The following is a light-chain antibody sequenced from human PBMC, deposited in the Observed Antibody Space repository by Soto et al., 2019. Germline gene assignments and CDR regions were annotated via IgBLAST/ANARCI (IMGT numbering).Light chain of an antibody. V-gene: IGKV4-1*01. CDR3: QQYHSSPVT. Sequence: DIVMTQSPDSLAVSLGERATINCKSSQSVLYNSNNKNYLAWYQQKPGQPPKLXIYWASTRQSGVPDRFTGSGSGTDLTITISSLQAEDVDVYYCQQYHSSPVTFGQGTRLEIK. CDR1: QSVLYNSNNKNY. J-gene: IGKJ5*01. CDR2: WAS.